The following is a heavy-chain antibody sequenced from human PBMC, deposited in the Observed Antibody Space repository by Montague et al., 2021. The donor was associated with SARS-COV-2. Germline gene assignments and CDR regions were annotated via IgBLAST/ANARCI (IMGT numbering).Heavy chain of an antibody. J-gene: IGHJ6*02. CDR3: ARAIGSMYCSGWYYYYCGMDV. Sequence: SETLSLTCTVSGGSISSYYWSWIRQSPGKGLEWIGYIYYSGSTNYNPSLKSRVTISVDTSKNQFSLKLSSVTAADTAVYYCARAIGSMYCSGWYYYYCGMDVWGQGTTVTVSS. D-gene: IGHD6-19*01. V-gene: IGHV4-59*01. CDR2: IYYSGST. CDR1: GGSISSYY.